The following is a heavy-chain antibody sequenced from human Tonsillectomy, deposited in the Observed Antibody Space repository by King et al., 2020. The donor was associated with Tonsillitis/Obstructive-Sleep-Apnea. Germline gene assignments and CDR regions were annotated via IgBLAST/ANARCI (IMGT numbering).Heavy chain of an antibody. Sequence: VQLVESGGGVVQPGRSLRLSCAASGFTFSSYGMHWVRQAPGKGLEWVSGISGSGGVTFYADSVRGRFTFSRDNSKNTLYLQMESLRAEDTAVYYCARGAYCSGGSCRKNYFDFWGQGTLVTVSS. V-gene: IGHV3-23*04. CDR3: ARGAYCSGGSCRKNYFDF. CDR1: GFTFSSYG. CDR2: ISGSGGVT. J-gene: IGHJ4*02. D-gene: IGHD2-15*01.